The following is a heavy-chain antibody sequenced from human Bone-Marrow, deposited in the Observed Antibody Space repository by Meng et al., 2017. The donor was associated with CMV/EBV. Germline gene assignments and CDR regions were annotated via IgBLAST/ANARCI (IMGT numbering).Heavy chain of an antibody. CDR2: ISAYNGNT. Sequence: KASGYTFTSYGISWVRQAPGQGLEWMGRISAYNGNTNYAQKLQGRVTMTTDTSTSTAYMELRSLRSDDTAVYYCARVTLADEAGFFDYWGQGTLVTVSS. J-gene: IGHJ4*02. D-gene: IGHD6-19*01. CDR3: ARVTLADEAGFFDY. V-gene: IGHV1-18*01. CDR1: GYTFTSYG.